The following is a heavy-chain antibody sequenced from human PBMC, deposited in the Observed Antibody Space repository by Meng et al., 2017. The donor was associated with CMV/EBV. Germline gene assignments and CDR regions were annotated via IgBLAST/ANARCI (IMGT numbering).Heavy chain of an antibody. CDR2: INPNSGGT. J-gene: IGHJ4*02. V-gene: IGHV1-2*02. CDR1: GYSFTSYW. CDR3: ARGGIAVAGTYDY. D-gene: IGHD6-19*01. Sequence: GGSLRLSCKGSGYSFTSYWIGWVRQAPGQGLEWMGWINPNSGGTNYAQKFQGRVTMTRDTSISTAYMELSRLRSDDTAVYYCARGGIAVAGTYDYWGQGTLVTVSS.